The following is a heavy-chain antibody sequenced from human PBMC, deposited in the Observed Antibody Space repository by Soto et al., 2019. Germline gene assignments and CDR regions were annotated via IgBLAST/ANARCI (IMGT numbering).Heavy chain of an antibody. J-gene: IGHJ4*02. CDR3: ARDGYWSNDY. Sequence: GGSLRLSCAASGFTFSSPWMNWVRQAPGKGLEWVANIKPDGSQKYYVDSVKGRFTISRDNAKNSLYLHMSSLRAEDTAVYYCARDGYWSNDYWGQGTLVTVSS. CDR2: IKPDGSQK. CDR1: GFTFSSPW. D-gene: IGHD5-18*01. V-gene: IGHV3-7*03.